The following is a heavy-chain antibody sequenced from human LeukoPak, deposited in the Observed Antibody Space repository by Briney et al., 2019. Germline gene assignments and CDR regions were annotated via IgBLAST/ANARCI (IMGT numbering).Heavy chain of an antibody. V-gene: IGHV3-74*01. CDR1: EFTFGSYW. CDR3: AREVGAMNWFDP. Sequence: GGSLRLSCAAPEFTFGSYWMHWVRQAPGKGLVWVSRINSDGSSTSYADSVKGRFTISRDNAKNTLYLQMNSLRAEDTAVYYCAREVGAMNWFDPWGQGTLVTVSS. J-gene: IGHJ5*02. CDR2: INSDGSST. D-gene: IGHD1-26*01.